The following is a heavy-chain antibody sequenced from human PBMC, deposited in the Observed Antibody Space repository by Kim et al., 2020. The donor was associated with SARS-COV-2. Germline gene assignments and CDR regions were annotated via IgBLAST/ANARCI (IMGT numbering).Heavy chain of an antibody. CDR2: INTDESST. CDR1: GFTLSSYW. D-gene: IGHD6-6*01. J-gene: IGHJ4*02. V-gene: IGHV3-74*01. Sequence: GGSLRLSCAASGFTLSSYWMHWVRQAPGKGLVWVSGINTDESSTVYADSVKGRFTISRDNAKNTLYLQMNSLRVEDTSVYYCARYSSSSLVDYWGQGTLVTVSS. CDR3: ARYSSSSLVDY.